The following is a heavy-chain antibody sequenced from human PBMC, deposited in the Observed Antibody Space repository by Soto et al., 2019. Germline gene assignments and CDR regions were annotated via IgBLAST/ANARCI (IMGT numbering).Heavy chain of an antibody. D-gene: IGHD2-2*01. CDR1: EYSFTSYW. J-gene: IGHJ4*02. V-gene: IGHV5-51*01. Sequence: ESLKISCKGSEYSFTSYWIGWVRQMPGKGLEWMGIIYPDDSDTRYSPSFQGQVTISADKSISTAHLQWSSLKASDAAMYYCARNKEGYCGTASCYAGDADYWGQGTLVTVSS. CDR3: ARNKEGYCGTASCYAGDADY. CDR2: IYPDDSDT.